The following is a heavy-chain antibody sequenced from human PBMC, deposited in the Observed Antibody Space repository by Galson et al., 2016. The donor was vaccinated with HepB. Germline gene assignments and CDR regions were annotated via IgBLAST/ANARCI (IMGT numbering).Heavy chain of an antibody. Sequence: SLRLSCAVSGLDFRRYWMHWVRQTPGKGLVRVSRINADGTATGYADSVKGRFTISRDDAKNTLYLQMNTLRVEDTAVYYCTRETRWYFDLWGRGTLLTVSS. V-gene: IGHV3-74*01. CDR3: TRETRWYFDL. J-gene: IGHJ2*01. CDR1: GLDFRRYW. CDR2: INADGTAT.